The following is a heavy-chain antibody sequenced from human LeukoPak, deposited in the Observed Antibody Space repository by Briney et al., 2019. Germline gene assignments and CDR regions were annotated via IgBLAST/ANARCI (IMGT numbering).Heavy chain of an antibody. CDR2: IKQDGSEK. CDR3: ARITKDYSSSWYPQDYYYYMDV. D-gene: IGHD6-13*01. CDR1: RFTFSTYW. J-gene: IGHJ6*03. V-gene: IGHV3-7*01. Sequence: PGGSLRLSCAASRFTFSTYWMSWVRQAPGKGLEWVANIKQDGSEKYYVDSVKGRFTISRDNAKNSLYLQMNSLRAEDTAVYYCARITKDYSSSWYPQDYYYYMDVWGKGTTVTVSS.